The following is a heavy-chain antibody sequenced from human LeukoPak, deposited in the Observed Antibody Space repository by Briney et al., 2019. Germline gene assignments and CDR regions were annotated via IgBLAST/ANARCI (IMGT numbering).Heavy chain of an antibody. Sequence: SVKVSCKASGGTFSSYAISWVRQAPGQGLEWMGRIIPIFGIANYAQKFQGRVTITADKSTSTAYMELSSLGSEDTAVYYCARDGRDGYNSHYWGQGTLVTVSS. J-gene: IGHJ4*02. D-gene: IGHD5-24*01. CDR1: GGTFSSYA. CDR2: IIPIFGIA. V-gene: IGHV1-69*04. CDR3: ARDGRDGYNSHY.